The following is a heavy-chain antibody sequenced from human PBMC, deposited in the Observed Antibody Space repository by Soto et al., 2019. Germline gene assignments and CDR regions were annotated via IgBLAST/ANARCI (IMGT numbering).Heavy chain of an antibody. Sequence: SETLSLTCTVSGGSISSYYWSCIRHPPGKGLEWIGYIYYSGSTNYNPSLKSRVTISVDTSKNQFSLKLSSVTAADTAVYYCARERYYGREVWAQGITVIVSS. CDR1: GGSISSYY. CDR3: ARERYYGREV. CDR2: IYYSGST. V-gene: IGHV4-59*01. J-gene: IGHJ6*01.